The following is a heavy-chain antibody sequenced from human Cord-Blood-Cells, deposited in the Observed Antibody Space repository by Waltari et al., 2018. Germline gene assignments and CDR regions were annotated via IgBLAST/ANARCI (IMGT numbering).Heavy chain of an antibody. CDR3: AKSGEDAFDI. CDR1: GFTFSSYG. Sequence: QVQLVESGGGVVQPGRSLRLSCTASGFTFSSYGMHWVRQAPGKGLEWEAVRSYDGSNKYYADSVKGRFTISRDNSKNTLYLQMNSLRAEDTAVYYCAKSGEDAFDIWGQGTMVTVSS. CDR2: RSYDGSNK. V-gene: IGHV3-30*18. J-gene: IGHJ3*02. D-gene: IGHD3-10*01.